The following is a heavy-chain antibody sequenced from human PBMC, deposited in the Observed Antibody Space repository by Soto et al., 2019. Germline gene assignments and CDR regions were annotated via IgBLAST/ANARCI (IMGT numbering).Heavy chain of an antibody. CDR1: GYIFSSHC. Sequence: ASVKVSCKASGYIFSSHCIYWVRQAPGQGLQWMGIINPGGGRTAYAQKFQGRVTLTRDMSTSTVYMELTSLTYDDTAVYYCARDESGTGATYVMDVWGQGTTVTLSS. J-gene: IGHJ6*02. CDR2: INPGGGRT. V-gene: IGHV1-46*01. D-gene: IGHD2-2*01. CDR3: ARDESGTGATYVMDV.